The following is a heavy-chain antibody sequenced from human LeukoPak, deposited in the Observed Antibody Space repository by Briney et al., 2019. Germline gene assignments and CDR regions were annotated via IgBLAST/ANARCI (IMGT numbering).Heavy chain of an antibody. CDR3: ARDQATVTTSEYNWFDP. CDR1: GGSISSSSYY. Sequence: PSETLSLTCTASGGSISSSSYYWGWIRQPPGKGLEWIGSIYYSGSTYYNPSLKSRVTISVDTSKNQFSLKLSSVTAADTAVYYCARDQATVTTSEYNWFDPWGQGTLVTVSS. V-gene: IGHV4-39*07. D-gene: IGHD4-17*01. J-gene: IGHJ5*02. CDR2: IYYSGST.